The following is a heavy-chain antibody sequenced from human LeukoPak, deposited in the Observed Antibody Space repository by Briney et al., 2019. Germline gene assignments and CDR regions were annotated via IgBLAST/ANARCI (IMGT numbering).Heavy chain of an antibody. CDR2: INHSGTT. CDR3: AKRSGWYPRWAYFDY. Sequence: KPSETLSLTCAVYGGSFSGYYWSWIRQPPGKGLEWIGEINHSGTTNYKPSLKSRVTISVDTSKNQFSLRLTSVTAADTAVYYCAKRSGWYPRWAYFDYWGQGTLVTVSA. V-gene: IGHV4-34*01. D-gene: IGHD6-19*01. CDR1: GGSFSGYY. J-gene: IGHJ4*02.